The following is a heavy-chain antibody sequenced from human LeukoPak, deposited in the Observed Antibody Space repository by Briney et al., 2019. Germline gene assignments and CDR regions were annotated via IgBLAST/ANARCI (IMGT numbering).Heavy chain of an antibody. CDR2: INHSGST. CDR3: ASRREVVPAAKRVRYNWFDP. V-gene: IGHV4-34*01. CDR1: GGSFSGYY. Sequence: SETLSLTCAVYGGSFSGYYWSWIRQPPGKGLEWIGEINHSGSTNYNPSLKSRVTISVDTSKNQFSLKLSSVTAADTAVCYCASRREVVPAAKRVRYNWFDPWGQGTLVTVSS. J-gene: IGHJ5*02. D-gene: IGHD2-2*01.